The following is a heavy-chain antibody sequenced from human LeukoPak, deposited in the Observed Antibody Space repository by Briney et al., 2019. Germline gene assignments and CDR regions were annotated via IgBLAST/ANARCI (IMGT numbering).Heavy chain of an antibody. CDR1: GGSISSGGYY. J-gene: IGHJ4*02. CDR2: IYYSGST. V-gene: IGHV4-61*08. D-gene: IGHD1-26*01. Sequence: SETLSLTCTVSGGSISSGGYYWSWIRQPPGKGLEWIGYIYYSGSTNYNPSLKSRVTISVDTSKNQFSLKLSSVTAADTAVYYCASAGDATFDYWGQGTLVTVSS. CDR3: ASAGDATFDY.